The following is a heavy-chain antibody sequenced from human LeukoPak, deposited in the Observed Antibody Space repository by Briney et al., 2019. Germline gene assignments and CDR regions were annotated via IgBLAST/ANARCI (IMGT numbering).Heavy chain of an antibody. CDR3: ARDGLAYCGGDCFSS. CDR1: GYTFTGYY. CDR2: INPNSGGT. V-gene: IGHV1-2*02. D-gene: IGHD2-21*01. J-gene: IGHJ4*02. Sequence: ASVKVSCKASGYTFTGYYMYWVRQAPGQGLEWMGWINPNSGGTNYAQRFQGRVTMTRDTSTSTAYMELSRLRSDDTAVYYCARDGLAYCGGDCFSSWGQGTLVTVSS.